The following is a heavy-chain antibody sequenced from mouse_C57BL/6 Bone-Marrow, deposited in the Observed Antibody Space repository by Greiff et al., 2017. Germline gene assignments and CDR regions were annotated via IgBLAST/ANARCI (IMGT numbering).Heavy chain of an antibody. V-gene: IGHV1-74*01. Sequence: QVQLQQPGAELVKPGASVKVSCKASGYTFTSYWMHWVKQRPGQGLEWIGRIHPSDSDTNYNQKFKGKATLTVDKSSSTAYMQRSSLTSEDSAVYYWAIRYDYDVCAMDYWGQGTSVTVSS. D-gene: IGHD2-4*01. CDR1: GYTFTSYW. CDR3: AIRYDYDVCAMDY. J-gene: IGHJ4*01. CDR2: IHPSDSDT.